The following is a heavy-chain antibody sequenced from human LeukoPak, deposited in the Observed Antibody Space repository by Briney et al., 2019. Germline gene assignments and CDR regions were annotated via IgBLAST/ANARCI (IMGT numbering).Heavy chain of an antibody. CDR1: GFTFSSYW. V-gene: IGHV3-7*01. J-gene: IGHJ6*03. CDR2: IKQDGSEK. Sequence: GSLRLSCAASGFTFSSYWMSWVRQAPGKGLEWVANIKQDGSEKYYVDSVKGRFTISRDNAKNSLYLQMNSLRAEDTAVYYCARLSYDFWSGYYTLLRYYYMDVWGKGPRSPSP. CDR3: ARLSYDFWSGYYTLLRYYYMDV. D-gene: IGHD3-3*01.